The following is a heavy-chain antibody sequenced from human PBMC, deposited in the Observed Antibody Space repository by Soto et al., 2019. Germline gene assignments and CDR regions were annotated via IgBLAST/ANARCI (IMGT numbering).Heavy chain of an antibody. CDR2: IYWDDDK. J-gene: IGHJ6*02. CDR1: GFSLSTSGVG. D-gene: IGHD2-15*01. CDR3: AHKGGRGAAMDV. V-gene: IGHV2-5*02. Sequence: QITLKESGPTLVKPTQTLTLTCTFSGFSLSTSGVGVSWIRQPPGKALEWLALIYWDDDKRYSPLLENRVTIPKVTSTNEVVLTMTNMDPVDTGTYYCAHKGGRGAAMDVWGQGTTVTVSS.